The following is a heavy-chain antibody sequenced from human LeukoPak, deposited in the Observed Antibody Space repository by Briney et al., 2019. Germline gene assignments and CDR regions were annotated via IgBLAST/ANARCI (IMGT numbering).Heavy chain of an antibody. V-gene: IGHV3-30*02. CDR2: IRYDGSNK. CDR3: ATLRSIAAAGYFSVGGIPDNWFDP. D-gene: IGHD6-13*01. J-gene: IGHJ5*02. Sequence: GGSLRLSCAASGFTFSSYGMHWVRQAPGKGLEWVAFIRYDGSNKYYADSVKGRFTISRDNSKNTLYLQMNSLRAEDTAVYYCATLRSIAAAGYFSVGGIPDNWFDPWGQGTLVTVSS. CDR1: GFTFSSYG.